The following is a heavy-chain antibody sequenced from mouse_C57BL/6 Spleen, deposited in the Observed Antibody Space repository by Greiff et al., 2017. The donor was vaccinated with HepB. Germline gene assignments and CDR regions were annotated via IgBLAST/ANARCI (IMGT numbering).Heavy chain of an antibody. CDR1: GYAFSSSW. J-gene: IGHJ4*01. CDR2: IYPGDGDT. V-gene: IGHV1-82*01. Sequence: VKLMESGPELVKPGASVKISCKASGYAFSSSWMNWVKQRPGKGLEWIGRIYPGDGDTNYNGKFKGKATLTADKSSSTAYMQLSSLTSEDSAVYFCARGYYDYFYAMDYWGQGTSVTVSS. D-gene: IGHD2-4*01. CDR3: ARGYYDYFYAMDY.